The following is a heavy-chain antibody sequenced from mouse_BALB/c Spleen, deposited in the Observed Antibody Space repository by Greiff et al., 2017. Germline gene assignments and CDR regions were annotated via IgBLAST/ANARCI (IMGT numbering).Heavy chain of an antibody. D-gene: IGHD2-2*01. CDR2: IWAGGST. V-gene: IGHV2-9*02. CDR1: GFSLTSYG. J-gene: IGHJ3*01. CDR3: ARDFLTFYGYDGLD. Sequence: VKLMESGPGLVAPSQSLSITCTVSGFSLTSYGVHWVRQPPGKGLEWLGVIWAGGSTNYYSALMSRLSTSKDNSKDQVFLTMNSLQTDDTAMYYCARDFLTFYGYDGLDWGQGTLVTVSA.